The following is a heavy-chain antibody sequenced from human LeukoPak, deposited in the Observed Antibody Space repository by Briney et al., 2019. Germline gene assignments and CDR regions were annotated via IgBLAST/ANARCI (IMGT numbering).Heavy chain of an antibody. CDR1: GGSISNYY. J-gene: IGHJ4*02. CDR3: ARTLYSTSSLFDY. CDR2: IYYSGIT. V-gene: IGHV4-59*08. Sequence: SETLPLTCTVSGGSISNYYWNWIRQPPGKGLEWLGYIYYSGITNYNPSLKSRVTMSLDTSKNQFSLKLTSVTAADTAVYYCARTLYSTSSLFDYWGQGTLVTVSS. D-gene: IGHD6-6*01.